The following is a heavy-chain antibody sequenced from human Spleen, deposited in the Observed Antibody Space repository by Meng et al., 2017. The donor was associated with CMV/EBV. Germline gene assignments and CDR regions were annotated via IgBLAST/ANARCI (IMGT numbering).Heavy chain of an antibody. J-gene: IGHJ6*02. CDR3: ARFHLGGTTYYGMDV. CDR1: GGTFTGYY. Sequence: ASVKVSCKASGGTFTGYYIHWLRQAPGQGLEWMAWINPNSGATNYSPRFQGRVTVTRDTSISTAYMDLSSLKSDDTAVYFCARFHLGGTTYYGMDVWGQGTTVTVSS. D-gene: IGHD4-11*01. V-gene: IGHV1-2*02. CDR2: INPNSGAT.